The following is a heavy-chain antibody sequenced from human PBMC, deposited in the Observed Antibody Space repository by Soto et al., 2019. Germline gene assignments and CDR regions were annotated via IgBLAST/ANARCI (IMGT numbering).Heavy chain of an antibody. CDR1: GGSFSGYY. D-gene: IGHD3-10*01. J-gene: IGHJ6*02. CDR3: ARGTGRFGELLGLKYYYYYGMDV. Sequence: PSETLSLTCAVYGGSFSGYYLSWIRQPPGKGLEWIGEINHSGSTNYNPSLKSRVTISVDTSKNQFSLKLSSVTAADTAVYYCARGTGRFGELLGLKYYYYYGMDVWGQGTTVTVSS. CDR2: INHSGST. V-gene: IGHV4-34*01.